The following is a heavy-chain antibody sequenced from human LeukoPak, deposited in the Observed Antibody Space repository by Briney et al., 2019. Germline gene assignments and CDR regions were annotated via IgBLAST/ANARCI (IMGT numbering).Heavy chain of an antibody. CDR1: GGSISSYY. CDR2: IYYSGST. CDR3: ARISGSGWLY. Sequence: PSETLSLTCTVSGGSISSYYWSWIRQPPGKGLEWIGYIYYSGSTYYNPSLKSRVTISVDTSKNQFSLKLSSVTAADTAVYYCARISGSGWLYWGQGTLVTVSS. V-gene: IGHV4-59*12. J-gene: IGHJ4*02. D-gene: IGHD6-19*01.